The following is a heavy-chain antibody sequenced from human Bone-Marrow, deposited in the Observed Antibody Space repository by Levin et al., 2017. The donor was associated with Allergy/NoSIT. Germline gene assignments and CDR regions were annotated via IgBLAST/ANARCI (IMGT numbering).Heavy chain of an antibody. J-gene: IGHJ2*01. V-gene: IGHV3-48*01. D-gene: IGHD3-22*01. CDR3: ARATTYYFDTGGDLRAGWYFDL. CDR1: GFSFNTYN. CDR2: ISSGSGTS. Sequence: GGSLRLSCAASGFSFNTYNMHWVRQAPGKGLECISYISSGSGTSDYADSVQGRFTISRDNANNSMYLQMNSLRAEDTAVYYCARATTYYFDTGGDLRAGWYFDLWGRGTLVTVSS.